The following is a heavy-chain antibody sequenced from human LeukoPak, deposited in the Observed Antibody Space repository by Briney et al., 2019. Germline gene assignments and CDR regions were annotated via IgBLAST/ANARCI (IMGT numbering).Heavy chain of an antibody. CDR1: GFTVSSNY. J-gene: IGHJ4*02. D-gene: IGHD3-22*01. Sequence: PGGSLRLSCAASGFTVSSNYMSWVRQAPGKGLEWVSVIYSGGSTYYADSVKGRFTISRDNSKNTLYLQMNSLRAGDTAVYYCARAPDYYDSSGYLGYWGQGTLVTVSS. CDR2: IYSGGST. V-gene: IGHV3-66*01. CDR3: ARAPDYYDSSGYLGY.